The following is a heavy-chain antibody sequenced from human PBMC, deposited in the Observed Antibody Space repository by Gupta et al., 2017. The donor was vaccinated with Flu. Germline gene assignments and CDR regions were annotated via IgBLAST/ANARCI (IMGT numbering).Heavy chain of an antibody. D-gene: IGHD2-15*01. V-gene: IGHV3-21*06. Sequence: VQLVESGGGLVKPGGSLRLSCAASEFTFSTYSVNWVRQAPGKGLEWVSSISSSSTYKYYADSVKGRFTISRDNAKNSLYLQMNSLRAEDTALYYCARGRSGGVIDYWGQGTLVTVSS. CDR2: ISSSSTYK. CDR3: ARGRSGGVIDY. J-gene: IGHJ4*02. CDR1: EFTFSTYS.